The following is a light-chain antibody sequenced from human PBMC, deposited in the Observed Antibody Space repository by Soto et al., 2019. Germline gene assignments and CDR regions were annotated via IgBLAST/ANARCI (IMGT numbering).Light chain of an antibody. J-gene: IGKJ4*01. V-gene: IGKV1-33*01. CDR1: QDISNY. CDR3: QQYDNLPLT. Sequence: DLQMTQSPSSLSASVGDRVTITCQASQDISNYLNWYQQKPGKAPKLLIYDASNLETGVPSRFSGSCSGTDFTFTISSLQPEDIATYYCQQYDNLPLTFGGGTKVEIK. CDR2: DAS.